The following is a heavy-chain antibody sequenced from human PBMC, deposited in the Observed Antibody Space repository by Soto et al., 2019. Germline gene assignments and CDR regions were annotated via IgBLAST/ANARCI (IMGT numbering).Heavy chain of an antibody. CDR2: ITGSGIST. Sequence: PGGSLRLSCAASGFTFSSYAMSWVRQAPGKGLEKVSAITGSGISTYYADSVKGRFTISRDISKNTLSLQMNSLRAEDTAVYYCAKESYSGYSYGYFDCWGQGTLVTVSS. J-gene: IGHJ4*02. D-gene: IGHD5-18*01. CDR1: GFTFSSYA. V-gene: IGHV3-23*01. CDR3: AKESYSGYSYGYFDC.